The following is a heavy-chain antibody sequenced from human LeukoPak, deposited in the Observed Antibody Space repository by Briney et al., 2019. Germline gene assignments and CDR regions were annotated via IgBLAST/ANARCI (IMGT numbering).Heavy chain of an antibody. D-gene: IGHD3-9*01. J-gene: IGHJ6*02. V-gene: IGHV3-33*01. CDR3: ARDSYVLRYFDWLSHAPYGMDV. CDR1: GFTFSSYG. Sequence: GGSLRLSCAASGFTFSSYGMHWVRQAPGKGLEWVAVIWYDGSNKYYADSVKGRFTISRDNSKNTLYLQMNSLRAEDTAVYYCARDSYVLRYFDWLSHAPYGMDVWGQGTTVTVSS. CDR2: IWYDGSNK.